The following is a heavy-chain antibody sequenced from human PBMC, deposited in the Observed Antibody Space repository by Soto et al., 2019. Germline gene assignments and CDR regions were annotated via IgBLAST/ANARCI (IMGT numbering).Heavy chain of an antibody. CDR1: GGSFSGNY. CDR3: ARAYRTFRSGWYYSYYGMDV. CDR2: MNHSGST. D-gene: IGHD6-19*01. J-gene: IGHJ6*02. V-gene: IGHV4-34*01. Sequence: PSETLSLTCAVYGGSFSGNYWSWIRQPPAKGLEWIGEMNHSGSTNYNQSLKIRVTISVDTSKNQCSLNLSSVTAAGTAVYYCARAYRTFRSGWYYSYYGMDVWGQGTTVTVSS.